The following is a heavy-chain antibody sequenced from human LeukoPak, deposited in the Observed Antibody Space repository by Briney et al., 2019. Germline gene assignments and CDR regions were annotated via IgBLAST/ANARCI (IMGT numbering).Heavy chain of an antibody. J-gene: IGHJ4*02. V-gene: IGHV3-48*03. CDR2: ISSSGSTI. CDR3: AKALVATVTSFDY. CDR1: GFTFSSYE. Sequence: GGSLRLSCAASGFTFSSYEMNWVRQAPGKGLEWASYISSSGSTIYYADSVKGRFTISRDNAKNSLYLQMNSLRAEDTALYYCAKALVATVTSFDYWGQGTLVTVSS. D-gene: IGHD4-17*01.